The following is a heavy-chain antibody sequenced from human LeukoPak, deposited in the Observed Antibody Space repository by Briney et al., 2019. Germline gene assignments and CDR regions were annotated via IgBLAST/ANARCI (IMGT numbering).Heavy chain of an antibody. CDR1: GYRLTNNW. V-gene: IGHV1-69*01. CDR3: ARDHREVTVTTPYVYYMDV. D-gene: IGHD4-17*01. CDR2: IIPIFGTA. J-gene: IGHJ6*03. Sequence: KISCKISGYRLTNNWIGWVRQVPGKGLEWMGGIIPIFGTANYAQKFQGRVTITADESTSTAYMELSSLRSEDTAVYYCARDHREVTVTTPYVYYMDVWGKGTTVTISS.